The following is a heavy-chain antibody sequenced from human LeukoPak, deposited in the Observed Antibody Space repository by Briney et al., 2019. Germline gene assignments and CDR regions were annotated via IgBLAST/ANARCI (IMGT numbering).Heavy chain of an antibody. J-gene: IGHJ4*02. V-gene: IGHV4-59*12. D-gene: IGHD2-15*01. CDR2: IYYSGST. CDR3: ARDHSHDPSFDY. Sequence: PSETLSLTCTVSGGSISSYYWSWIRQPPGKGLEWIGYIYYSGSTNYNPSLKSRVTMSVDTSKNQFSLKLSSVTAADTAVYYCARDHSHDPSFDYWGQGTLVTVSS. CDR1: GGSISSYY.